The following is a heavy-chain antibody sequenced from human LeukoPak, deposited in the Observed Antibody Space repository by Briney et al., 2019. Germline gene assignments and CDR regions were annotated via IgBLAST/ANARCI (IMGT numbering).Heavy chain of an antibody. V-gene: IGHV3-30-3*01. CDR3: ARDTRDYGDFTALGY. Sequence: GGSLRLSCAASGFTFSSYAMHWVRQAPGKGLEWMAVISYDGSNKYYADSVKGRFTISRDNSKNTLYLQMNSLRAEDTAVYYCARDTRDYGDFTALGYWGQGTLVTVSS. CDR2: ISYDGSNK. CDR1: GFTFSSYA. D-gene: IGHD4-17*01. J-gene: IGHJ4*02.